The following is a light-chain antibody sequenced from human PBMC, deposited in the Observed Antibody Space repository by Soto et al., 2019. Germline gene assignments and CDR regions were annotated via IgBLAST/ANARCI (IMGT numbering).Light chain of an antibody. J-gene: IGKJ1*01. CDR1: ASVRANY. V-gene: IGKV3-20*01. CDR3: HQYGSTSWT. CDR2: AAS. Sequence: DIVLTQSPGTLSLSPGQRATLSCRASASVRANYFVCYHQQKFGQAPRLLISAASAIETRVSDRFSGSASGTDFTLTIRILEPEDFGTYYCHQYGSTSWTFGQGTTVVI.